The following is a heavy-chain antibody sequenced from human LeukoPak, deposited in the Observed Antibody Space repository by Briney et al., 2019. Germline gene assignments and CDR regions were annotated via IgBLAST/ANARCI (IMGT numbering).Heavy chain of an antibody. D-gene: IGHD6-19*01. CDR1: GFTFSSYW. J-gene: IGHJ4*02. CDR2: TKQDGSEK. CDR3: ARSYRSGWYYFDY. Sequence: GGSLRLSCAASGFTFSSYWMSWVRQAPGKGLEWVANTKQDGSEKYYVDSVKGRFTISRDNSKNTLYLQVNSLRADDTAVYYCARSYRSGWYYFDYWGQGTLVIVSS. V-gene: IGHV3-7*01.